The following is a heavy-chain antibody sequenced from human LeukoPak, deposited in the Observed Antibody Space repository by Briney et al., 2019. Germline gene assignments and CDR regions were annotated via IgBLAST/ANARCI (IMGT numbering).Heavy chain of an antibody. CDR1: GFSFSSYG. J-gene: IGHJ6*04. D-gene: IGHD3-10*02. Sequence: GGSLRLSCAASGFSFSSYGMHWVRQAPGKGLEWVAFIRYDGRNKYYAESVKGRFTISRDNSKNSLYLQMNSLRAEDTAVYYCAELGITMIGGVWGKGTTVTISS. CDR3: AELGITMIGGV. CDR2: IRYDGRNK. V-gene: IGHV3-30*02.